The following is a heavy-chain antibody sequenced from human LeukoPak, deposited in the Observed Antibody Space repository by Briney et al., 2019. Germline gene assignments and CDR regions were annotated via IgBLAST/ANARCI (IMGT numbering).Heavy chain of an antibody. D-gene: IGHD1-26*01. CDR3: ELGGY. V-gene: IGHV4-59*08. CDR2: IYYSGST. Sequence: SETLSLTCTVSGGSISGYYWSWIRQPPGKGLEWIGYIYYSGSTNYNPSLKSRVTISVDTSKNQSSLKLSSVTAADTAVYYCELGGYWGQGTLVTVSS. CDR1: GGSISGYY. J-gene: IGHJ4*02.